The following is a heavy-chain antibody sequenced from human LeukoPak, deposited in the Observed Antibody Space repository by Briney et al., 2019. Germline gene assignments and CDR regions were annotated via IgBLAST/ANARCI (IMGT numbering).Heavy chain of an antibody. CDR2: TIPMYATP. Sequence: GASVKVSCTTSGGTFSNYDIIWVRQAPGQRPEWMGGTIPMYATPNYAQNLQGRVTITTDDSTSTVYMELTSLRSDDTAVYYCARARSASRRSDASDAWGQGTLVTVSS. J-gene: IGHJ3*01. CDR1: GGTFSNYD. V-gene: IGHV1-69*05. CDR3: ARARSASRRSDASDA. D-gene: IGHD6-13*01.